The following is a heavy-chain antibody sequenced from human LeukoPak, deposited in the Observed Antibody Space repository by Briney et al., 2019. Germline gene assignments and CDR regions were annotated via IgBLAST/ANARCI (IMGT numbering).Heavy chain of an antibody. Sequence: PGGSLRLSCSASGFTFSSYGMHWVRQAPGKGLEWVAFIRFDGTNKYYADSVKGRFTISRDNSKNTLYLQMNSLRAEDTAVYYCAKAFSIYCSSTSCYTRFDYWGQGTLVTVSS. V-gene: IGHV3-30*02. CDR3: AKAFSIYCSSTSCYTRFDY. J-gene: IGHJ4*02. D-gene: IGHD2-2*02. CDR2: IRFDGTNK. CDR1: GFTFSSYG.